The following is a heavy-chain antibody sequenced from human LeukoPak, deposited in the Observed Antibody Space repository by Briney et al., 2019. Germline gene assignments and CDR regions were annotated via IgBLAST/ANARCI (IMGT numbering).Heavy chain of an antibody. CDR1: GFIFSYYR. CDR2: IKQDGSEK. D-gene: IGHD3-3*01. J-gene: IGHJ5*02. Sequence: GGSLRLSCAASGFIFSYYRMSWVRQAPGKGLEWVANIKQDGSEKYYVDSVKGRFTISRDNAKKSLYLQMNSLRVEDTAVYYCARDAEVGTLFGVLSRYNWFDPWGQGALVTVSS. V-gene: IGHV3-7*01. CDR3: ARDAEVGTLFGVLSRYNWFDP.